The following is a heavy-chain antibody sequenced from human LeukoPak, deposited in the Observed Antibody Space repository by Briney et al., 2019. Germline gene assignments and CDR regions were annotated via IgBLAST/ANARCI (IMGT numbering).Heavy chain of an antibody. D-gene: IGHD5-24*01. V-gene: IGHV4-31*03. CDR2: IYYSGST. J-gene: IGHJ4*02. Sequence: SETLSLTCTVSGGSISSGGYYWSWIRQHPGKGLEWIGYIYYSGSTYYNPSLKSRVTISVDTSKNQFSLKLSSVTAADTAVYYCARGKEMATIPFDYWGQGTLVTVSS. CDR3: ARGKEMATIPFDY. CDR1: GGSISSGGYY.